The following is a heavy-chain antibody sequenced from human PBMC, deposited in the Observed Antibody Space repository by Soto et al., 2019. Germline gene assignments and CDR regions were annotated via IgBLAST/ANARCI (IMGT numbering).Heavy chain of an antibody. CDR3: ARGLHFDWLSHYYYYYGMDV. V-gene: IGHV4-34*01. CDR1: GGSFSGYY. D-gene: IGHD3-9*01. Sequence: PSETLSLTCAVYGGSFSGYYLSWIRQTPGKGLEWIGEINHSGSTNYNPSLKSRVTISVDTSKNQFSLKLSSVTAADTAVYYCARGLHFDWLSHYYYYYGMDVWGQGTTVTVSS. J-gene: IGHJ6*02. CDR2: INHSGST.